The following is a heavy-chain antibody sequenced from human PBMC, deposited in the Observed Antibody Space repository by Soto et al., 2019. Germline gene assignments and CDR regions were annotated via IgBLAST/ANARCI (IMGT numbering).Heavy chain of an antibody. CDR3: ARDGLGSIAARRGYFDY. D-gene: IGHD6-6*01. CDR1: GFTFSSYG. V-gene: IGHV3-33*01. J-gene: IGHJ4*02. CDR2: IWYDGSNK. Sequence: QVQLVESGGGVVQPGRSLRLSCAASGFTFSSYGMHWVRQAPGKGLEWVAVIWYDGSNKYYADSVKGRFTISRDNAKNSLYLQMNSLRAEDTAVYYCARDGLGSIAARRGYFDYWGQGTLVTVSS.